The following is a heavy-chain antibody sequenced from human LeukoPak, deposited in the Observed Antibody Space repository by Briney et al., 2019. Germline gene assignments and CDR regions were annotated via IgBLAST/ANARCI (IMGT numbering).Heavy chain of an antibody. V-gene: IGHV4-39*01. J-gene: IGHJ3*02. CDR2: IYYSGST. CDR3: ARHAPDYGGNEGNDAFDI. Sequence: SETLSLTCTVSGGSISSSSYYWGWIRQPPGKGLEWIGSIYYSGSTHYNPSLKSRVTISVDTSKNQFSLKLSSVTAADTAVYYCARHAPDYGGNEGNDAFDIWGQGTMVTVSS. CDR1: GGSISSSSYY. D-gene: IGHD4-23*01.